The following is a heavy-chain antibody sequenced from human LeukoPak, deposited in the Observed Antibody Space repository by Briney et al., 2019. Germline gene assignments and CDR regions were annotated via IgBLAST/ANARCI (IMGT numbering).Heavy chain of an antibody. CDR3: ARIARARGSCN. CDR2: IYYSGST. D-gene: IGHD2-15*01. V-gene: IGHV4-39*01. J-gene: IGHJ4*02. CDR1: GGSISSSSYY. Sequence: SETLSLTCTVSGGSISSSSYYWGWIRQPPGKGLEWIGSIYYSGSTYYNPSLKSRVTISVDTSKNQFSLKLSSVTAADTAVYYCARIARARGSCNWGQGTLATVSS.